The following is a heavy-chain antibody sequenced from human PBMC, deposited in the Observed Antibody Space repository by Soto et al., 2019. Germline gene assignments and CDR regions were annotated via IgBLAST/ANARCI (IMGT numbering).Heavy chain of an antibody. V-gene: IGHV3-30*02. CDR2: IPHDGTNK. J-gene: IGHJ6*02. CDR1: GFTVRSYG. D-gene: IGHD2-2*01. CDR3: AKNKFCSSTSCHYYGMDV. Sequence: GGSLRLCCAASGFTVRSYGMHWVRQAPGKGLEWVAVIPHDGTNKYYGDSVKGRFTISRDDSKNTLYLQMNSLRAEDTAVYYCAKNKFCSSTSCHYYGMDVWGQGTTVTVSS.